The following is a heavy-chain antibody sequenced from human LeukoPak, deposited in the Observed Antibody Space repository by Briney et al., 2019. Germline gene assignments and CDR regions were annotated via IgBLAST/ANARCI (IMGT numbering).Heavy chain of an antibody. CDR1: GGSISSYY. CDR3: ARGVVEMATIPFDY. J-gene: IGHJ4*02. V-gene: IGHV4-59*01. Sequence: SETLSLTCTVSGGSISSYYWSWIRQPPGKGLEWIGYIYYSGSTNYNPSLKSRVTISVDTSKNQFSLKLSSVTAADTAVYYCARGVVEMATIPFDYWGQGTLVTVSS. CDR2: IYYSGST. D-gene: IGHD5-24*01.